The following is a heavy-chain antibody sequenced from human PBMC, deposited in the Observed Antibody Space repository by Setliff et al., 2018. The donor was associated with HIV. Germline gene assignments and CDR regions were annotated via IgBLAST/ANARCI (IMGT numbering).Heavy chain of an antibody. Sequence: PSETLSLTCTVSGASSIYFWGWIRQPPGKGLEWIGSVYYSGSTYYNPSLKSRVTISMDTSKNQFPLKLNSVTAADTAVYYCAKDRSGSYRTFDYWGQGTLVTVS. CDR2: VYYSGST. CDR1: GASSIYF. J-gene: IGHJ4*02. CDR3: AKDRSGSYRTFDY. V-gene: IGHV4-39*06. D-gene: IGHD1-26*01.